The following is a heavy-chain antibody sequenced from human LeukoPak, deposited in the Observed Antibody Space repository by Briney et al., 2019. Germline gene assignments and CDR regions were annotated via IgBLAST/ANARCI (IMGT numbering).Heavy chain of an antibody. CDR1: GGTFSSYA. Sequence: APVTVSFKASGGTFSSYAISWVRQAPGQGLEWMGIINPSGGSTSYAQKFQGRVTMTRDMSTSTVYMELSSLRSEDTAVYYCARGEMMVRGADYYYMDVWGKGTTVTVSS. D-gene: IGHD3-10*01. V-gene: IGHV1-46*01. J-gene: IGHJ6*03. CDR3: ARGEMMVRGADYYYMDV. CDR2: INPSGGST.